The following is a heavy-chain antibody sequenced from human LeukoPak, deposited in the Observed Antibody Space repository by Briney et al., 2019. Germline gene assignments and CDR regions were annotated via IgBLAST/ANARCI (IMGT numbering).Heavy chain of an antibody. Sequence: GGSLRLSCAASGFTFSSYAMSWVRQAPGKGLEWVPAISGSGGSTYYADSVKGRFTISRDNSKNTLYLQMNSLRAEDTAVYYCAKGSVVVVAANFDYWGQGTLVTVSS. J-gene: IGHJ4*02. CDR3: AKGSVVVVAANFDY. V-gene: IGHV3-23*01. CDR1: GFTFSSYA. CDR2: ISGSGGST. D-gene: IGHD2-15*01.